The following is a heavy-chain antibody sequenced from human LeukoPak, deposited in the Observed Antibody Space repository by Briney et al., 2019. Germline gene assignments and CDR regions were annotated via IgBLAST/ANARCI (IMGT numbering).Heavy chain of an antibody. CDR1: GGSFSGYY. V-gene: IGHV4-34*01. J-gene: IGHJ5*02. Sequence: PSETLSLTCAVYGGSFSGYYWSWIRQPPGKGLEWIGEINHSGSTNYNPSLKSRVTISVDTSKNQFSLKLSSVTAADTAVYYCARGLWRVSGRYPSSVGNHRNWFDPWGQGTLVTVSS. D-gene: IGHD6-19*01. CDR2: INHSGST. CDR3: ARGLWRVSGRYPSSVGNHRNWFDP.